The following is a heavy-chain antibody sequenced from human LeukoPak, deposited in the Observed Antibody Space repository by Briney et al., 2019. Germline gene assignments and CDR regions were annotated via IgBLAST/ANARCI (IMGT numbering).Heavy chain of an antibody. Sequence: GGSLRLSCVGSGFSLRTYGMNWVRQAPGKGLEWVSSIGATSGFTYYADSVKGRFIISRENAKNSLYLQMNSLRAEDTAVYYCARDIQLWANWFDPWGQGTLVTVSS. CDR2: IGATSGFT. D-gene: IGHD5-18*01. V-gene: IGHV3-21*01. CDR1: GFSLRTYG. CDR3: ARDIQLWANWFDP. J-gene: IGHJ5*02.